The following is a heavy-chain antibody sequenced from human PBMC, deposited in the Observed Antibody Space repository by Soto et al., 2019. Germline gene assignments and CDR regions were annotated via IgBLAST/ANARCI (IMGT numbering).Heavy chain of an antibody. D-gene: IGHD6-13*01. J-gene: IGHJ4*02. CDR1: GYTITSYA. CDR2: INAGNGNT. CDR3: ARDRLYSSSWYYFDY. V-gene: IGHV1-3*05. Sequence: QVQLVQSGAEEKKPGASVKVSCKASGYTITSYAMHWVRQAPGQRLEWMGWINAGNGNTRYSQKFQDRVTITTDTSASTAYMELSSLRSEYTAVYYCARDRLYSSSWYYFDYWGQGTLVTVSS.